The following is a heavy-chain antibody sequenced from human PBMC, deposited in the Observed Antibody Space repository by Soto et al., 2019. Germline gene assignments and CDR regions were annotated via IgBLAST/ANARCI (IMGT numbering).Heavy chain of an antibody. J-gene: IGHJ6*02. Sequence: GGSLRLSCAASGFTFSSYGMHWVRQAPGKGLEWVAVISYDGSNKYYADSVKGRFTISRDNSKNTLYLQMSSLRADDTAVYYCAPMGVWGQGTTVTVSS. CDR2: ISYDGSNK. V-gene: IGHV3-30*03. CDR1: GFTFSSYG. CDR3: APMGV.